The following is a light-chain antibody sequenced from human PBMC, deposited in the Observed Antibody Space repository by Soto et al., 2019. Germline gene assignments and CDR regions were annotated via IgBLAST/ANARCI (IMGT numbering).Light chain of an antibody. J-gene: IGLJ1*01. V-gene: IGLV2-14*01. CDR3: SSYTSSSTLYV. CDR1: SSDVGGYNY. CDR2: DVS. Sequence: QSALTQPASVSGSPGQSITISCTGTSSDVGGYNYVSWYQQHPGKAPKLMIYDVSNRPSGVSNRFPGSKSGNTASLTISGLQAEAEADYYCSSYTSSSTLYVFGTGTKVTVL.